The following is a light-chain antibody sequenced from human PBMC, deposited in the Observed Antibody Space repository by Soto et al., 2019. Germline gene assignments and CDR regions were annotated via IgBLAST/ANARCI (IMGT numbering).Light chain of an antibody. CDR2: GAS. J-gene: IGKJ2*01. Sequence: EIVLTQSPGTLSLSPGERATLACRASQRVTSRFLAWYQQKPGQAPRLLMYGASSRATGIPDMFSGTGYGTDFTPTISRLEHEVFAVYYCQQYGRSPYTLGPGTKLEIK. V-gene: IGKV3-20*01. CDR1: QRVTSRF. CDR3: QQYGRSPYT.